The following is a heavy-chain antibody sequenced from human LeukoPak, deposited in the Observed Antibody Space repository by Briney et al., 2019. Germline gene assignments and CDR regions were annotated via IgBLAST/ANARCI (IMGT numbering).Heavy chain of an antibody. CDR3: ASEVAIFGVVIIERWFDP. D-gene: IGHD3-3*01. J-gene: IGHJ5*02. CDR1: GGSFSGYY. Sequence: SETLSLTCAVYGGSFSGYYWSWIRQPPGKGLEWIGEINHSGSTNYNPSLKSRVTISVDTSKNQFSLKLSSVTAADTAVYYCASEVAIFGVVIIERWFDPWGQGTLVTVSS. CDR2: INHSGST. V-gene: IGHV4-34*01.